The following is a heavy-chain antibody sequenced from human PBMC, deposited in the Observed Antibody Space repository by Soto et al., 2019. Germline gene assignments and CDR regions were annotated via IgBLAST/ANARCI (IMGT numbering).Heavy chain of an antibody. V-gene: IGHV3-30*18. CDR2: ISYDGSNK. Sequence: GGSLRLSCAASGFTFSSYGMHWVRQAPGKGLEWVAVISYDGSNKYYADSVKGRFTISRDNSKNTLYLQMNSLRAEDTAVYYCAKDRYDILTGYYYGMDVWGQGTTVTVSS. CDR3: AKDRYDILTGYYYGMDV. CDR1: GFTFSSYG. D-gene: IGHD3-9*01. J-gene: IGHJ6*02.